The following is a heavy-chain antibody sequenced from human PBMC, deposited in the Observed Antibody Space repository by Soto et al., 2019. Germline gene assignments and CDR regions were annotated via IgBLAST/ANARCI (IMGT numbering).Heavy chain of an antibody. V-gene: IGHV1-69*19. J-gene: IGHJ5*02. CDR3: ARGGITGTTYGFWFDT. CDR2: IIPIFGTA. CDR1: GGTFSSYA. Sequence: QVQLVQSGAEVKKPGSSVKVSCKASGGTFSSYAISWVRQAPGQGLEWMGGIIPIFGTANYAQKFQGRVTITAVESTRTAYMELSSLRSEETAVDYCARGGITGTTYGFWFDTWGQGTLVTVSS. D-gene: IGHD1-20*01.